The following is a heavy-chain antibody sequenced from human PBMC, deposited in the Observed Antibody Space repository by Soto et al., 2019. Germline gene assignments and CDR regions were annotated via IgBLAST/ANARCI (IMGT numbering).Heavy chain of an antibody. V-gene: IGHV1-69*02. CDR3: AIPANPHIVPGRDFFDD. J-gene: IGHJ4*02. CDR2: IIPVLGIA. CDR1: GGTFSTYT. D-gene: IGHD1-26*01. Sequence: QVHLVQSGAEVKQPGSSVKVSCKASGGTFSTYTITWLRQAPGQGPEWMGRIIPVLGIANYAQKFQGRITHTADISPSPAYLALRSLRPEDTAVFHSAIPANPHIVPGRDFFDDWGQGALVTVSS.